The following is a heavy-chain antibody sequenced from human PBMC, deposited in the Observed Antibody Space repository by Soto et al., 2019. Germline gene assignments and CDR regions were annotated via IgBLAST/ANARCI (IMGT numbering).Heavy chain of an antibody. CDR3: ERAGQPRDWSGDSCYSLDQ. J-gene: IGHJ4*02. V-gene: IGHV3-48*01. CDR1: GFTFSSYS. D-gene: IGHD2-15*01. CDR2: ISGSSSII. Sequence: EVQLVESGGGLVQPGGSLRLSCAASGFTFSSYSMNWVRQAPGKGLEWVSYISGSSSIIYYADSVKGRFTIARDNAKNSQHLQMNSLRVEDTAVYFCERAGQPRDWSGDSCYSLDQWGQGTLVTVSS.